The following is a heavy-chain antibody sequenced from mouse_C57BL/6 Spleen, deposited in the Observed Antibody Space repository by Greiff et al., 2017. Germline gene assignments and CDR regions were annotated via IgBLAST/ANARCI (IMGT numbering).Heavy chain of an antibody. D-gene: IGHD3-2*02. V-gene: IGHV1-80*01. Sequence: VQLQQSGAELVKPGASVKISCKASGYAFSSYWMNWVKQRPGKGLEWIGQIYPGDGDTNYNGKFKGKATLTADKSSSTAYMQLSSLTSEDSAVYYDARSGAQAYYIDYWGQGTTLTVSS. J-gene: IGHJ2*01. CDR3: ARSGAQAYYIDY. CDR1: GYAFSSYW. CDR2: IYPGDGDT.